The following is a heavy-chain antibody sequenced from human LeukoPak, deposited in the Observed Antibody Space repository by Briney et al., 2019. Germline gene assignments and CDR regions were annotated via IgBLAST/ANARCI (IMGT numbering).Heavy chain of an antibody. CDR1: GGSISTYY. D-gene: IGHD2-2*01. CDR3: ARHGCSSTSCPFQH. Sequence: SETLSLTCTVSGGSISTYYWSWIRQPPGKGLEWIGYIYYSGNTNYNPSLKSRVTISVDTSKNQFSLKLSSVTAADTAVYYCARHGCSSTSCPFQHWGQGTLVTVSS. CDR2: IYYSGNT. V-gene: IGHV4-59*08. J-gene: IGHJ1*01.